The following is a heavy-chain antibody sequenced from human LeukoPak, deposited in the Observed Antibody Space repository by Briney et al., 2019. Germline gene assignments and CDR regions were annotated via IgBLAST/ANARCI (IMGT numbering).Heavy chain of an antibody. CDR3: ARLRRGAAGTSYYFDY. Sequence: GASVKVSCKAAGYTFTSYDINWVRQATGQGLEWMGWMNPNSGNTGYAHKFQGRVTMTRNTSISTAYMELSSLRSEDTAVYYRARLRRGAAGTSYYFDYWGQGTLVTVSS. D-gene: IGHD6-13*01. CDR2: MNPNSGNT. V-gene: IGHV1-8*01. CDR1: GYTFTSYD. J-gene: IGHJ4*02.